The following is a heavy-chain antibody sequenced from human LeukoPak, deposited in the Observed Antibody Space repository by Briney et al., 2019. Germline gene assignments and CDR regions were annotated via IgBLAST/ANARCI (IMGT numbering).Heavy chain of an antibody. J-gene: IGHJ4*02. V-gene: IGHV3-30-3*01. Sequence: GGSLRLSCAASGFTFSSYAMHWVRQAPGKGLEWVAVISYDGSNKYYADSVKGRFTISRDNSKNTLYLQMNSLRAEDTAVCYCARDRVCNYGYFAYWGQGTLVTVPS. CDR2: ISYDGSNK. CDR3: ARDRVCNYGYFAY. D-gene: IGHD1-7*01. CDR1: GFTFSSYA.